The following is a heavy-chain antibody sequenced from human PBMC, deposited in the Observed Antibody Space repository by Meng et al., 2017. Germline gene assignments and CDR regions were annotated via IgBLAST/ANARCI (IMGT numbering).Heavy chain of an antibody. Sequence: QVQLQEPGPGLVKPSETLSLTCPVSGGSISSYYWSWIRQPAGKGLEWIGRIYTSGSTNYNPSLKSRVTMSVDTSKNQFSLKLSSVTAADTAVYYCARGGGSSWSHYNDYWGQGTLVTVSS. V-gene: IGHV4-4*07. D-gene: IGHD6-13*01. CDR3: ARGGGSSWSHYNDY. CDR1: GGSISSYY. J-gene: IGHJ4*02. CDR2: IYTSGST.